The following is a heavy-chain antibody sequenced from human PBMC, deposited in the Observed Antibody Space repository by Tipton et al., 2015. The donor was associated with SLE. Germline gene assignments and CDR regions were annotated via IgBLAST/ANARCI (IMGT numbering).Heavy chain of an antibody. CDR3: TTDPIAVAPEGGY. CDR1: GFTFSNAW. D-gene: IGHD6-19*01. J-gene: IGHJ4*02. Sequence: GSLRLSCAASGFTFSNAWMSWVRQAPGKGLEWVGRIKSKTDGGTTDYAAPVKGRFTISRDDSKKTLYLQMNSLKTEDTAVYYCTTDPIAVAPEGGYWGQGTLVTVSS. V-gene: IGHV3-15*01. CDR2: IKSKTDGGTT.